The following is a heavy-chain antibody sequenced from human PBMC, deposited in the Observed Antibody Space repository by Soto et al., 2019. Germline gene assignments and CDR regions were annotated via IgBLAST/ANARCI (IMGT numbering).Heavy chain of an antibody. V-gene: IGHV4-61*01. J-gene: IGHJ5*02. CDR1: GGSVSSGSYY. D-gene: IGHD1-26*01. Sequence: KTSETLSLTCTVSGGSVSSGSYYWSWIRQPPGKGLEWIGYIYYSGGTNYNPSLKSRVTISVDTSKNRFSLKLSSVTAADTAVYYCARYTTYWLDPWGQGTLVTVSS. CDR3: ARYTTYWLDP. CDR2: IYYSGGT.